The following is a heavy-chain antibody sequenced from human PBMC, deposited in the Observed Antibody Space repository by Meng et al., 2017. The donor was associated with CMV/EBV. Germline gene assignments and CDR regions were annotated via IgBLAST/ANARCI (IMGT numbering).Heavy chain of an antibody. CDR1: GFTFSNDN. J-gene: IGHJ6*02. Sequence: GGSLRLSCAASGFTFSNDNINWVRQAPGKGLEWVSSISSSSSYRYYADSVQGRFTISRDNAKNSLSLHMNSLRVEDTAVYYCARYGKKTLGLYMVRGVIGYYGMDVWGQGTTVTVSS. CDR2: ISSSSSYR. V-gene: IGHV3-21*01. CDR3: ARYGKKTLGLYMVRGVIGYYGMDV. D-gene: IGHD3-10*01.